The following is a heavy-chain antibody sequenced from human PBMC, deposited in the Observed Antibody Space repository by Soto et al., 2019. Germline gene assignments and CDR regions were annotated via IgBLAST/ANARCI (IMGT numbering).Heavy chain of an antibody. CDR3: AKDQGCSSTSCLLAMDV. Sequence: GGSLRLSCAASGFTFSSYAMSWVRQAPGKGLEWVSAISGSGGSTYYADSVKGRFTISRDNSKNTLYLQMNSLRAEDTAVYYCAKDQGCSSTSCLLAMDVWGKGTTVTVSS. CDR2: ISGSGGST. V-gene: IGHV3-23*01. J-gene: IGHJ6*03. D-gene: IGHD2-2*01. CDR1: GFTFSSYA.